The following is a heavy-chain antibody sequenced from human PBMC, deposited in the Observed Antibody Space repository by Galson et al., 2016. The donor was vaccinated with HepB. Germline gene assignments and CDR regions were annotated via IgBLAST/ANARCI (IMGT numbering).Heavy chain of an antibody. D-gene: IGHD2-15*01. CDR1: GGSIRSTTHY. V-gene: IGHV4-39*01. J-gene: IGHJ4*02. CDR3: ARVKYCRDTPCSGFY. Sequence: SETLSLTCTVSGGSIRSTTHYWGWIRQPPGKGLEWIGSISSTGTTFYKPSLNSRVTMSVDTSKNQFSLNLNSVTAADTAVYYCARVKYCRDTPCSGFYWGQGTLVTVSS. CDR2: ISSTGTT.